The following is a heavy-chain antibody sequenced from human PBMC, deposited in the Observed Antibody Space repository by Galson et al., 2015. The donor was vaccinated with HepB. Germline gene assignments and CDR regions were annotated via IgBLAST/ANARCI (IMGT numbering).Heavy chain of an antibody. CDR3: AADWDGYNMGFFDY. D-gene: IGHD5-24*01. V-gene: IGHV1-58*01. Sequence: SCKASGFTFTSSAVQWVRQARGQRLEWIGWIVVGSGNTNYAQKFQERVTITRDMSTSTAYMELSSLRSEDTAVYYCAADWDGYNMGFFDYWGQGTLVTVSS. CDR2: IVVGSGNT. CDR1: GFTFTSSA. J-gene: IGHJ4*02.